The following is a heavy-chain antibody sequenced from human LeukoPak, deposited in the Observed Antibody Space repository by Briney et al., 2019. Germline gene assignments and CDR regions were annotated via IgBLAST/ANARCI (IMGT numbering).Heavy chain of an antibody. Sequence: GASVKVSCKASGYTFTSYDINWVRQATGQGLEWMGWMNPNSGNTGYAQKFQGRVTMTRNTSISTAYMELSSLRSEDTAVYYCARMRRASGYSSGWAYIGYWGQGTLVTVSS. D-gene: IGHD6-19*01. CDR2: MNPNSGNT. CDR3: ARMRRASGYSSGWAYIGY. J-gene: IGHJ4*02. V-gene: IGHV1-8*01. CDR1: GYTFTSYD.